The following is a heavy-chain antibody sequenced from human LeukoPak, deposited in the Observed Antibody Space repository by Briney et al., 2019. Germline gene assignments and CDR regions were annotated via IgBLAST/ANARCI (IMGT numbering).Heavy chain of an antibody. V-gene: IGHV3-21*01. CDR1: GFTFSSYS. Sequence: GGSLRLSCAASGFTFSSYSMNWVRQAPGKGLEWVSSISSSSSYIYYADSVKGRFTISRDNAKNSLYLQMNSLRAEDTAVYYCARDASAGFCSGGGCNDAFDIWGQGTMVTVSS. D-gene: IGHD2-15*01. CDR2: ISSSSSYI. CDR3: ARDASAGFCSGGGCNDAFDI. J-gene: IGHJ3*02.